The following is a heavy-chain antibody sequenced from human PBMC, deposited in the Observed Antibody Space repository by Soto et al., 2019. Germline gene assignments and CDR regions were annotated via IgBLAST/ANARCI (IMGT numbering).Heavy chain of an antibody. Sequence: QVQLVQSGAEVKKPGSSVKVSCKASGGTFSSYAISWVRQAPGQGLEWMGGIIPIFGTANYAQKFQGRVTITADESTSTAYMELSSLRTEDTAVYYCARGEPRWPEMSGAFDIWGQGTMVTVSS. CDR2: IIPIFGTA. V-gene: IGHV1-69*01. J-gene: IGHJ3*02. D-gene: IGHD7-27*01. CDR1: GGTFSSYA. CDR3: ARGEPRWPEMSGAFDI.